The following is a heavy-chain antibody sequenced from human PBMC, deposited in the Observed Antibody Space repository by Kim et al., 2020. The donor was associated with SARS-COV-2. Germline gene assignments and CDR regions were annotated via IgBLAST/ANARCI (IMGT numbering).Heavy chain of an antibody. CDR1: GFTFSSYG. D-gene: IGHD6-6*01. V-gene: IGHV3-33*01. Sequence: GGSLRLSCAASGFTFSSYGMHWVRQAPGKGLEWVAVIWYDGSNKYYADSVKGRFTISRDNSKNTLYLQMNSLRAEDTAVYYCARGVPEYSSFVGFDWFDPWGQGTLVTVSS. CDR3: ARGVPEYSSFVGFDWFDP. J-gene: IGHJ5*02. CDR2: IWYDGSNK.